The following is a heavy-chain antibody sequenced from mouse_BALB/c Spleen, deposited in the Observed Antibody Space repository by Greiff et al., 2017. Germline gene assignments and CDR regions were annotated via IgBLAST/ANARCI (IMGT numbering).Heavy chain of an antibody. Sequence: QVQLQQSGAELAKPGASVKMSCKASGYTFTSYWMHWVKQRPGQGLEWIGYINPSTGYTEYNQKFKDKATLTADKSSSTAYMQLSSLTSEDSAVYYCATEYGNYNNNAMDNWGQGTSVTVSS. CDR1: GYTFTSYW. D-gene: IGHD2-10*02. CDR2: INPSTGYT. CDR3: ATEYGNYNNNAMDN. J-gene: IGHJ4*01. V-gene: IGHV1-7*01.